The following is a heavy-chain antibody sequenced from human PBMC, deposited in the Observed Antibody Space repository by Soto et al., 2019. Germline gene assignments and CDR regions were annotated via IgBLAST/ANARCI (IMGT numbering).Heavy chain of an antibody. CDR2: ITQDGSEK. V-gene: IGHV3-7*01. D-gene: IGHD6-13*01. Sequence: GGSLRLSCAASGFTFSIYWMSWVRQAPGKGLEWVANITQDGSEKYYVDSVKGRFTISRDNAKNSLYLQMNSLRAEDTAVYYCARAIAGIRAESGTNWFDPWGQGTLVTVSS. CDR1: GFTFSIYW. CDR3: ARAIAGIRAESGTNWFDP. J-gene: IGHJ5*02.